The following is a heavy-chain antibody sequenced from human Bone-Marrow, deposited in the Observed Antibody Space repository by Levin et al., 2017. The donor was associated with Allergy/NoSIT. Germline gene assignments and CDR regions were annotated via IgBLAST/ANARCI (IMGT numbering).Heavy chain of an antibody. D-gene: IGHD1-20*01. CDR2: ISGDGRQT. V-gene: IGHV3-74*01. CDR3: ASYNWHDPQSDY. J-gene: IGHJ4*02. CDR1: GFTISGYY. Sequence: PGGSLRLSCAASGFTISGYYMYWVRQAPGKGLVWISRISGDGRQTASADPVKDRFTVSRDNAKNTLYLQMNSLRVEDTAVYYCASYNWHDPQSDYWGQGTLVTVSS.